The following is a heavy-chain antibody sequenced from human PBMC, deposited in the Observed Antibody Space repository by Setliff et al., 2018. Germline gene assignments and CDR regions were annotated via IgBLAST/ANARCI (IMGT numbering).Heavy chain of an antibody. J-gene: IGHJ6*03. Sequence: GGSLRLSCAASGFTFSNYAMGWVRQAPGEGLEWVSSISGSASSTYYADSVKGRFTISRDSSRNTLYLQMSSLRPEDTALYYCARSTETFSGEDFYFFYYMDVWGKGTTVTVSS. D-gene: IGHD4-4*01. CDR2: ISGSASST. CDR3: ARSTETFSGEDFYFFYYMDV. V-gene: IGHV3-23*01. CDR1: GFTFSNYA.